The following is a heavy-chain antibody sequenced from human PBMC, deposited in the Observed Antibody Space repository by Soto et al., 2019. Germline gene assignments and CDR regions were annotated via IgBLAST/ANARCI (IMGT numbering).Heavy chain of an antibody. CDR3: ARWPQLEPRFDY. CDR1: GGSISSGGYY. CDR2: IYYSGST. Sequence: QVQLQESGPGLVKPSQTLSLTCTVSGGSISSGGYYWSWIRQHPGKGLEWIGYIYYSGSTYYNPYLKSRVXTXVXPSKNQFSLKLSSVTAADTAVYYCARWPQLEPRFDYWGQGTLVTVSS. J-gene: IGHJ4*02. D-gene: IGHD1-1*01. V-gene: IGHV4-31*03.